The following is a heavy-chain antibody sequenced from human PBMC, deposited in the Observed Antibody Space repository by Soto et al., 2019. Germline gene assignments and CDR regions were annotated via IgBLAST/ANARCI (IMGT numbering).Heavy chain of an antibody. Sequence: SETLSLTCTVSGGSITSGGHYWAWIRQHPGKGLEWIGYMFHSGSTHYNPSLRSRISISVDTSKNQFSLKLSSVTAADTAVYYCARVTDPVVTASTPFDHWGQGALVTVSS. V-gene: IGHV4-31*03. J-gene: IGHJ4*02. CDR2: MFHSGST. CDR3: ARVTDPVVTASTPFDH. CDR1: GGSITSGGHY. D-gene: IGHD2-21*02.